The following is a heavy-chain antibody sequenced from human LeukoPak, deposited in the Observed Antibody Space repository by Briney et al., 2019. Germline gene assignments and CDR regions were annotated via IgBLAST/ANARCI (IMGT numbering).Heavy chain of an antibody. CDR3: ARGIDYGDPIDY. J-gene: IGHJ4*02. Sequence: SETLSLTCTVSGGSISSGSYYWSWIRQPAGKGLEWIGRIYYSGSTNYNPSLKSRVTISVDTSKNQFSLKLSSVTAADTAVYYCARGIDYGDPIDYWGQGTLVTVSS. V-gene: IGHV4-61*10. D-gene: IGHD4-17*01. CDR1: GGSISSGSYY. CDR2: IYYSGST.